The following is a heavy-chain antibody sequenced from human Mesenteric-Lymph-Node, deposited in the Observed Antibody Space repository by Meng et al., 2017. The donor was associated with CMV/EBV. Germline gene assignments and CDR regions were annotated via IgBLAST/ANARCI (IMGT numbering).Heavy chain of an antibody. CDR2: IYYSGST. J-gene: IGHJ5*02. CDR3: ARGGSGYYRFDP. Sequence: SETLSLTCTVSGGSISGYYWSWIRQSPGKGLEWIGYIYYSGSTNYNPSLKSRVTISVDTSKNQFSLKVTSVTAADTAVYYCARGGSGYYRFDPWGQGTLVTVSS. D-gene: IGHD3-22*01. CDR1: GGSISGYY. V-gene: IGHV4-59*01.